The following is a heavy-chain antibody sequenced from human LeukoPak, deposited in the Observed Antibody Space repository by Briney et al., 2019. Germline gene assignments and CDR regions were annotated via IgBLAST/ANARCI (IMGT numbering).Heavy chain of an antibody. CDR3: ARATYYDFWSGQLYYFDY. J-gene: IGHJ4*02. Sequence: GGSLRLSCAASGFTFSSYAMSWVRQAPGKGLEWVSAIGTAGDTYYPGSVKGRFTISRENAKNSLYLQMNSLRAGDTAVYYCARATYYDFWSGQLYYFDYWGQGTLVTVSS. D-gene: IGHD3-3*01. V-gene: IGHV3-13*01. CDR1: GFTFSSYA. CDR2: IGTAGDT.